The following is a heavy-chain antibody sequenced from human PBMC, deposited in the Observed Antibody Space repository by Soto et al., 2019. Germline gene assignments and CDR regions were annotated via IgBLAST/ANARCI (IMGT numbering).Heavy chain of an antibody. CDR3: RAHDYGDYVGYYYGMDV. D-gene: IGHD4-17*01. J-gene: IGHJ6*02. CDR1: GGSISSGGYS. Sequence: SETLSLTCAVSGGSISSGGYSWSWIRQPPGKGLEWIGDIYHSGSTYYNPSLKSRVTISVDRSKNQFSLKLSSVTAADTAVYDCRAHDYGDYVGYYYGMDVWGQVTTVTVSS. CDR2: IYHSGST. V-gene: IGHV4-30-2*01.